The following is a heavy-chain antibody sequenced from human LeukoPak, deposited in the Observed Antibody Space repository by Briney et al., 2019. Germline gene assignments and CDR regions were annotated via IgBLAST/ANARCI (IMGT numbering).Heavy chain of an antibody. CDR1: GYTFTGYY. D-gene: IGHD2-2*01. J-gene: IGHJ3*02. Sequence: GASVKASCKASGYTFTGYYMHWVRQAPGQGLEWMGWINPNSGGTNYAQKFQGRVTMTRDTSISTAYMELSRLRSDDTAVYYCASCGSTSCLAHDAFDIWGQGTMVTVSS. CDR2: INPNSGGT. V-gene: IGHV1-2*02. CDR3: ASCGSTSCLAHDAFDI.